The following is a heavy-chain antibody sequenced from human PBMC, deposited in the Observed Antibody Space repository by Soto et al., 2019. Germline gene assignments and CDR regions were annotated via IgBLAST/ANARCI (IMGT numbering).Heavy chain of an antibody. CDR3: ARGMTTVTTFDY. V-gene: IGHV4-30-2*01. Sequence: QLQLQESGSGLVKPSQTLSLTCAVSGGSISSGGYSCTWIRQPPGKGLEWIGYIYHSGSTYYNPSLKRRVTRSVDRSKNQFSLKLSSVTAADTAVYYCARGMTTVTTFDYWGQGTLVTVSS. CDR2: IYHSGST. CDR1: GGSISSGGYS. J-gene: IGHJ4*02. D-gene: IGHD4-17*01.